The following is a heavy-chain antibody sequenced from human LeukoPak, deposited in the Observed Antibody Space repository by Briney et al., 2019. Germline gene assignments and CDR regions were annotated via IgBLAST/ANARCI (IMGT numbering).Heavy chain of an antibody. CDR1: GYTISTHE. J-gene: IGHJ4*02. Sequence: PGGPLTLSCAASGYTISTHEMNWVRQSPGKGLEWLSYISDSGNTIYYADSVKGRFTITRDTDKNSLYLQMNSLRAEDTAIYYCARGYGTDYWGQGTLVTVSS. CDR3: ARGYGTDY. D-gene: IGHD1-14*01. CDR2: ISDSGNTI. V-gene: IGHV3-48*03.